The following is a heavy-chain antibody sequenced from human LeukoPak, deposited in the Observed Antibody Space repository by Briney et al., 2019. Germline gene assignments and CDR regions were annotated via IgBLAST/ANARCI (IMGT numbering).Heavy chain of an antibody. CDR2: TDTSGVIT. V-gene: IGHV3-23*05. CDR3: AKGDTGVIRRYYLDS. D-gene: IGHD5-18*01. CDR1: GFTFSNYG. Sequence: GESLRLSCAASGFTFSNYGMNWVRQAPGKGLEWVSVTDTSGVITYYTDSVKGRFTISRDNSKNTLNLQMDSLRVEDTAVYYCAKGDTGVIRRYYLDSWGQGTLVTVSS. J-gene: IGHJ4*02.